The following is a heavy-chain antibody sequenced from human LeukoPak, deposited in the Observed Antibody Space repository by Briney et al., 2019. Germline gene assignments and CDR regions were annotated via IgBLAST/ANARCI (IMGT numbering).Heavy chain of an antibody. CDR1: GFTFSSYA. CDR3: AKVARIAVGLYYFDY. CDR2: ISGSGGST. Sequence: GGSLRLSCAASGFTFSSYAMSWDRQAPGKGLEWVSAISGSGGSTYYADSVKGRFTISRDNSKNTLYLQMNSLRAEDTAVYYCAKVARIAVGLYYFDYWGQGTLVTVSS. V-gene: IGHV3-23*01. J-gene: IGHJ4*02. D-gene: IGHD6-19*01.